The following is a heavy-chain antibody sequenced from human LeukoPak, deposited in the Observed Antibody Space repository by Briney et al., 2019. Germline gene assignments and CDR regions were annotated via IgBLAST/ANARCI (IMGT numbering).Heavy chain of an antibody. J-gene: IGHJ4*02. Sequence: GRSLRLSCAASGFTFSTYAMHWVRQAPGKGLEWVSAISYDGSRKYYADSVKGRFTISRDNSKTTLYLQMNSLRVEDTAVYFCASDPGVAAIDYWGQGTLVTVSS. V-gene: IGHV3-30-3*01. CDR1: GFTFSTYA. CDR2: ISYDGSRK. CDR3: ASDPGVAAIDY. D-gene: IGHD6-19*01.